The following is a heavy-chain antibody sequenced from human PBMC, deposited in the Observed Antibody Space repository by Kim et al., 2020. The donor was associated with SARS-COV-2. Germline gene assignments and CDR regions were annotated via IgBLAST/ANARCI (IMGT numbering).Heavy chain of an antibody. J-gene: IGHJ6*02. CDR2: INAGNGNT. D-gene: IGHD3-10*01. CDR3: ARNLGYYYGSGSYPLYYYYGMDV. CDR1: GYTFTTYT. V-gene: IGHV1-3*01. Sequence: ASVKVSCKASGYTFTTYTMHWVRQAPGQRLEWMGWINAGNGNTKYSQKFQGRVTITRDTSASTAYMELSSLRSEDTAVYYCARNLGYYYGSGSYPLYYYYGMDVWGQGTTVTVSS.